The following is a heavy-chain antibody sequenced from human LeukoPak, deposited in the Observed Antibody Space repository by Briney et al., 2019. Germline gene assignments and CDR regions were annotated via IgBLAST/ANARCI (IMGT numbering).Heavy chain of an antibody. V-gene: IGHV3-7*01. CDR3: AREPPVDTAVGDY. D-gene: IGHD5-18*01. CDR2: IKQDGSEK. J-gene: IGHJ4*02. Sequence: GGSLRLSCAASGFTFSSYWMSWVRQAPGKGLEWVANIKQDGSEKYYVDSVKGRFTISRDNAKNSLYLQMSSLRAEDTAVYYCAREPPVDTAVGDYWGQGTLVTISS. CDR1: GFTFSSYW.